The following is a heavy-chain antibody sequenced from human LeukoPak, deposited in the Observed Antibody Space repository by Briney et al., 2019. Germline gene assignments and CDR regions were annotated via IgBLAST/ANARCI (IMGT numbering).Heavy chain of an antibody. Sequence: SGTLSLTCTVSGGSISSGGYYWSWIRQHPGKGLEWIGYIYYSGSTYYNPSLKSRVTISVDTSKNQFSLKLSSVTAADTAVYYCARGGDVVVPAAIPNWFDPWGQGTLVTVSS. V-gene: IGHV4-31*03. J-gene: IGHJ5*02. CDR3: ARGGDVVVPAAIPNWFDP. D-gene: IGHD2-2*01. CDR2: IYYSGST. CDR1: GGSISSGGYY.